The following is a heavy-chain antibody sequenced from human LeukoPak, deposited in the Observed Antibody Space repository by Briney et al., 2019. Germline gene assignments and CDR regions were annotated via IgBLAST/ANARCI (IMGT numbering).Heavy chain of an antibody. CDR3: AREGLDY. CDR2: KNPNSGNS. J-gene: IGHJ4*02. V-gene: IGHV1-8*01. CDR1: GYTFTNYD. Sequence: GASVKVSCKASGYTFTNYDINWVRQATGQGLEWMGYKNPNSGNSAYAQKFQGRVTITTDASITTAYMELSGLRPEDTALYCCAREGLDYWGQGTLVTVSS.